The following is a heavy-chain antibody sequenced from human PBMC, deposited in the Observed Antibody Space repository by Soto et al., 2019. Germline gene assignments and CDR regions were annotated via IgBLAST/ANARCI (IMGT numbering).Heavy chain of an antibody. J-gene: IGHJ3*01. Sequence: EVQLVESGGGLIQPGGSLRLSCAASGFTVSSNYMNWVRQAPGKGLEWVSVIYSGGNTYYADSVKGRFTISRDNSKNTLYLQMNSLRAEDTAVYYCARVSEDYDILTGPHFSVWGQGTMVTVSS. CDR3: ARVSEDYDILTGPHFSV. D-gene: IGHD3-9*01. V-gene: IGHV3-53*01. CDR2: IYSGGNT. CDR1: GFTVSSNY.